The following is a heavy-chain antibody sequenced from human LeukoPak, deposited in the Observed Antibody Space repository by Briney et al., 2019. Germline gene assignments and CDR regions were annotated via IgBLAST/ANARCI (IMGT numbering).Heavy chain of an antibody. CDR3: VGRYCSGGSCYDTGFDP. CDR2: INPNSGGT. CDR1: GYTFTGYY. J-gene: IGHJ5*02. Sequence: ASVKVSCKASGYTFTGYYMHWVRQAPGQGLEWMGWINPNSGGTNYAQKFQGRVTMTRDTSISTAYMELSSLRSEDTAVYYCVGRYCSGGSCYDTGFDPWGQGTLVTVSS. D-gene: IGHD2-15*01. V-gene: IGHV1-2*02.